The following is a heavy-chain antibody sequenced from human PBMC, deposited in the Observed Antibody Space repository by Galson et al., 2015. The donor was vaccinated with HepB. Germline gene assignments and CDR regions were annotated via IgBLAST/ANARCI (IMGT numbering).Heavy chain of an antibody. Sequence: SETLSLTCTVSGGSVSSGSYYWSWIRQPPGKGLEWIGYIYYSGSTNYNPSLKSRVTISVDTSKNQFSLKLSSVTAADTAVYYCASHLESWYFDLWGRGTLVTVSS. CDR2: IYYSGST. D-gene: IGHD3-3*01. CDR3: ASHLESWYFDL. V-gene: IGHV4-61*01. CDR1: GGSVSSGSYY. J-gene: IGHJ2*01.